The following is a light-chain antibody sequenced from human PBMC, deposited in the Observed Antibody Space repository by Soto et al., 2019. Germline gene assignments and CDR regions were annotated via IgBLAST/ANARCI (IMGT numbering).Light chain of an antibody. V-gene: IGKV3-20*01. CDR2: GAS. J-gene: IGKJ2*01. CDR3: QQYGSSPHT. Sequence: EIVVTQSPGTLSLSPGERATLSCRASQSVSSSYLAWYQHKPGQAPRLLIYGASRRATGIPDRFSGSGSGTDVTLTISRLEPDDLSVYYCQQYGSSPHTFGQGTKLKIK. CDR1: QSVSSSY.